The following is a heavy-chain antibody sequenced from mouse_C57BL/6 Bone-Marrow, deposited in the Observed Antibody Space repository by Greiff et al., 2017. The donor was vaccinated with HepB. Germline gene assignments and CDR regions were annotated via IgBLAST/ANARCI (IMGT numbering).Heavy chain of an antibody. J-gene: IGHJ2*01. CDR3: VREGSTPGDFDY. D-gene: IGHD1-1*01. CDR1: GFTFNTYP. CDR2: IRSKSSNYAT. Sequence: EAGGGLVQPKGSLKLSCAASGFTFNTYPMPWVRQAPGKGLEWVARIRSKSSNYATYYADSVKDRFTISRDDSQSMLYLQMNNLKTEDTAMYYCVREGSTPGDFDYWGQGTTLTVSS. V-gene: IGHV10-3*01.